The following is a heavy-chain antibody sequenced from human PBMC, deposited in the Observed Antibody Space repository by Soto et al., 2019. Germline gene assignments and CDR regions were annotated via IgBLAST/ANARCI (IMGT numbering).Heavy chain of an antibody. V-gene: IGHV1-69*13. D-gene: IGHD6-13*01. CDR2: IVPIYRTA. CDR1: GGTFSSYR. J-gene: IGHJ4*02. CDR3: ASDSGAKLSSS. Sequence: ASVKVSCKASGGTFSSYRINWVRQAPGQGLEWVGGIVPIYRTADYAQKFQGRVTITADESARTAYLEVRSLKSQDTAVYYCASDSGAKLSSSWGQGTLVTVSS.